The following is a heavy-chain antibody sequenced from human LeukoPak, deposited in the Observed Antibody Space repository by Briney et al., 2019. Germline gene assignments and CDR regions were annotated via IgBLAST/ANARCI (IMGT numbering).Heavy chain of an antibody. CDR1: GGSISSYY. J-gene: IGHJ4*02. Sequence: SDTVSLTCTVSGGSISSYYWSWIRQPPGKGLEWIGYIYYSGSTNYNPSLKSRVTISVDTSKNQFSLKLSSVTAADTAVYYCAKGYSSSWYFDYWGQGTLVPASS. D-gene: IGHD6-13*01. V-gene: IGHV4-59*07. CDR3: AKGYSSSWYFDY. CDR2: IYYSGST.